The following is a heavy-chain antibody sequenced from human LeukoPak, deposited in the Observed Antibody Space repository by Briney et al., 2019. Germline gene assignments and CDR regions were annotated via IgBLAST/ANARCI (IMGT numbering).Heavy chain of an antibody. CDR1: GFTFSSYA. D-gene: IGHD3-22*01. Sequence: GGSLRLSCAASGFTFSSYAMSWVRQAPGKGLDWVSYISSSSSTIYYADSVKGRFTISRDNAKNSLYLQMNSLRAEDTAVYYCARSGTLDYYDSSGLKLWGQGTLVTVSS. J-gene: IGHJ4*02. CDR2: ISSSSSTI. V-gene: IGHV3-48*01. CDR3: ARSGTLDYYDSSGLKL.